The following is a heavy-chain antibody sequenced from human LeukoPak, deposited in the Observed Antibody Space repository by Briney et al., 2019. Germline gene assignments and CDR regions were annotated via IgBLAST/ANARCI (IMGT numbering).Heavy chain of an antibody. Sequence: PSETLSLTRAVYGGSFSGYYWSWIRQPPGKGLEWIGEINHSGSTNYNPSLKSRVTISVDTSKNQFSLKLSSVTAADTAVYYCARSIHGNYYYYYYMDVWGKGTTVTVSS. CDR1: GGSFSGYY. D-gene: IGHD1-14*01. CDR3: ARSIHGNYYYYYYMDV. J-gene: IGHJ6*03. V-gene: IGHV4-34*01. CDR2: INHSGST.